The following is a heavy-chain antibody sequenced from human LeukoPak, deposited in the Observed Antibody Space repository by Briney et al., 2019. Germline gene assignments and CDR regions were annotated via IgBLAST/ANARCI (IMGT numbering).Heavy chain of an antibody. Sequence: GRSLRLSCAASGFTFSSYAMHWVRQAPGKGLEWVAVISYDGSNKYYADSVKGRFTISRDNSKNTLYLQMNSLRAEDTAVYYCARGQYSPDYWGPGTLVTVSS. J-gene: IGHJ4*02. V-gene: IGHV3-30*04. D-gene: IGHD2-15*01. CDR1: GFTFSSYA. CDR2: ISYDGSNK. CDR3: ARGQYSPDY.